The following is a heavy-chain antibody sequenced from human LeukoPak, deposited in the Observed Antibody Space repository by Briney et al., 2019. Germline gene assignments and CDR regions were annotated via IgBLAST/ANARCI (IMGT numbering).Heavy chain of an antibody. D-gene: IGHD6-19*01. V-gene: IGHV3-9*01. J-gene: IGHJ4*02. CDR3: AKAAGYSSGWYVG. CDR1: GFTFYDYA. Sequence: GGSLRLSCAASGFTFYDYAMHWVRQAPGKGLEWVSGISWNSGSIVYADSVKGRFTISRDNAKNSLYLQMNSLRAEDTALYYCAKAAGYSSGWYVGWGQGTLVTVSS. CDR2: ISWNSGSI.